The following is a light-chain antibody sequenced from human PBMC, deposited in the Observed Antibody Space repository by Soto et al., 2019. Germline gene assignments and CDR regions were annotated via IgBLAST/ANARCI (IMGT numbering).Light chain of an antibody. CDR1: SSDVGAYNY. V-gene: IGLV2-14*01. CDR2: DVT. CDR3: ISYTQSSNVV. Sequence: QSALTQPASVSGSPGQSVTISCSGSSSDVGAYNYVSWYQGHPGKAPKLMIYDVTNRPSGVTNRFSVSKSGNTASLTISGLQAEDEADYLCISYTQSSNVVFGGGTEVTVL. J-gene: IGLJ3*02.